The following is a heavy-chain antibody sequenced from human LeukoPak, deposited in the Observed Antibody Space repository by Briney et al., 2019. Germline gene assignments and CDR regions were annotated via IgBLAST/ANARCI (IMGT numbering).Heavy chain of an antibody. D-gene: IGHD6-13*01. CDR1: GYTFTSYG. CDR2: ISAYNGNT. V-gene: IGHV1-18*01. J-gene: IGHJ4*02. CDR3: ARAVGIAAVTGY. Sequence: ASVKVSCKASGYTFTSYGITWVRQAPGQGLEWMGCISAYNGNTNYAQKLQGRVTMTRDTSTSTVYMELSSLRSEDTAVYYCARAVGIAAVTGYWGQGTLVTVSS.